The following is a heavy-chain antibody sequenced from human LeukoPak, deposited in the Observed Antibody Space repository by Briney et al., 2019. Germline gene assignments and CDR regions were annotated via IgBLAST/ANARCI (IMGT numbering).Heavy chain of an antibody. V-gene: IGHV3-7*01. Sequence: GGSLRLSCAVSGFTFSTYWMSWVRQAPGKGLEWVANIKQDGSEKYYVDSVKGRFTISRDNAKNSLYLQMNSLRAEDTAVYYCARTEDYYDSSGYYYWYFDLWGRGTLVTVSS. CDR3: ARTEDYYDSSGYYYWYFDL. J-gene: IGHJ2*01. D-gene: IGHD3-22*01. CDR2: IKQDGSEK. CDR1: GFTFSTYW.